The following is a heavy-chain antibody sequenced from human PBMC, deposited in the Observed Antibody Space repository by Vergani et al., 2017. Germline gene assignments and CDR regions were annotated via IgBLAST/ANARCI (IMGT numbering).Heavy chain of an antibody. D-gene: IGHD6-19*01. Sequence: EVQLLESGGGLVQPGGSLRLTCAASEFTFSNYAMNWVRQAPGKGLEWVSAISARGSSTYYADSVKGRFTSSRDNSKNTLHLQMNSLRAEDTALYYCAKDPDGSGSYAADYWGQGTLVTVSS. CDR1: EFTFSNYA. CDR3: AKDPDGSGSYAADY. CDR2: ISARGSST. V-gene: IGHV3-23*01. J-gene: IGHJ4*02.